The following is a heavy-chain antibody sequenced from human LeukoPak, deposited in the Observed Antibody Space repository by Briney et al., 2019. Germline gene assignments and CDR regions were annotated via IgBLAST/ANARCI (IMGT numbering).Heavy chain of an antibody. CDR1: GYTFTSYG. CDR3: ARAHSSGFDY. CDR2: MDPNSGNT. V-gene: IGHV1-8*02. Sequence: ASVKVSCKASGYTFTSYGISWVRQAPGQGLEWMGWMDPNSGNTGYTQKVQGRVTMTRNTSISTAYMELSSLRSEDTAVYYCARAHSSGFDYWGQGTLVTVSS. D-gene: IGHD3-22*01. J-gene: IGHJ4*02.